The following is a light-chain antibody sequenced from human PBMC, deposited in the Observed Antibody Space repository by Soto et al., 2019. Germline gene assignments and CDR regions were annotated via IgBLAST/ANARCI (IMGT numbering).Light chain of an antibody. V-gene: IGKV3-15*01. J-gene: IGKJ1*01. Sequence: EIVMTQSPVTLSASPGERATLSCRASQSVSGNLAWYQQKPGQAPRLLIYGVSARATGIPARFSGSGFGTEFTLTISSLQSEDFALYYCQQYNFWPETFGQGTKVDIK. CDR2: GVS. CDR3: QQYNFWPET. CDR1: QSVSGN.